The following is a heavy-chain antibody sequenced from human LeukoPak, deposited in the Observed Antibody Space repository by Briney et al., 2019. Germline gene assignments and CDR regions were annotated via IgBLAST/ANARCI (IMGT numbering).Heavy chain of an antibody. CDR1: GYTFTTYY. J-gene: IGHJ4*02. V-gene: IGHV1-2*02. CDR2: INPNSGGT. CDR3: ARDSALAQAVMFDY. D-gene: IGHD6-19*01. Sequence: GASVKVSCKASGYTFTTYYMHWVRQAPGQGLEWMGWINPNSGGTNYAQKFQGRVTMTRDASISTAYMELSRLRSDDTAVYYCARDSALAQAVMFDYWGQGTLVTVSS.